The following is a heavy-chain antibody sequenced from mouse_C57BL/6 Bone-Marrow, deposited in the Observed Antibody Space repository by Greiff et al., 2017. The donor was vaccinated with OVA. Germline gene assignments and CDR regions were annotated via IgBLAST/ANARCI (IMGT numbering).Heavy chain of an antibody. CDR1: GFNIKDDY. CDR2: IDPENGDT. D-gene: IGHD2-4*01. V-gene: IGHV14-4*01. Sequence: EVQLVESGAELVRPGASVKLSCTASGFNIKDDYMHWVKQRPEQGLEWIGWIDPENGDTEYASKFQGKATITADTSSNTAYLQLSSLTSEDTAVYYCTSLYYDYVGYYAMDYWGQGTSVTVSS. CDR3: TSLYYDYVGYYAMDY. J-gene: IGHJ4*01.